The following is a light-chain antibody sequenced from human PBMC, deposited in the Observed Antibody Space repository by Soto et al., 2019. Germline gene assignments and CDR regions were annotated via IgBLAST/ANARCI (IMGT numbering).Light chain of an antibody. Sequence: DIMMTQSPDSLAVSLGETATIHCKASQSLLDTSSNVNFLAWYQQKPRQPPSLLFYWGSTRESGVPGRFSVSGSGTDFTLTINYLQAEDVAVYYCQQYSSLLLTFGGGTRVEI. V-gene: IGKV4-1*01. J-gene: IGKJ4*01. CDR3: QQYSSLLLT. CDR2: WGS. CDR1: QSLLDTSSNVNF.